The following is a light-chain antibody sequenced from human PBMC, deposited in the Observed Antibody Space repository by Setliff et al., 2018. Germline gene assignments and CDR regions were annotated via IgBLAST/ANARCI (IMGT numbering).Light chain of an antibody. CDR3: SSYIDNDAPYV. CDR2: DVN. V-gene: IGLV2-14*03. CDR1: TTAIADYNY. J-gene: IGLJ1*01. Sequence: QSALTQPASVSGSPGQSITISCTAATTAIADYNYVSWYQHHPGKAPKLLIFDVNNRPSGVSHRFSGSKSGNTASLTISGLQAEDEADYFCSSYIDNDAPYVFGTGTKATVL.